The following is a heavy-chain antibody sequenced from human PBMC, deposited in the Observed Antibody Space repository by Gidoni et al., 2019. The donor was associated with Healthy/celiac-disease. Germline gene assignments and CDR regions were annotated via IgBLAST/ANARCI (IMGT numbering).Heavy chain of an antibody. Sequence: EVQLLESGGGLVQPGGSLRLSCAASGFIFNRYVMSWVRQAPGKGLECVSSITASGGDTYYADSVKGRFTVSRDNSKNTLYLQMSGLRAEDTALYYCAKDPGSLSYYYMDVWGKGTAVTVSS. CDR2: ITASGGDT. V-gene: IGHV3-23*01. CDR3: AKDPGSLSYYYMDV. CDR1: GFIFNRYV. J-gene: IGHJ6*03.